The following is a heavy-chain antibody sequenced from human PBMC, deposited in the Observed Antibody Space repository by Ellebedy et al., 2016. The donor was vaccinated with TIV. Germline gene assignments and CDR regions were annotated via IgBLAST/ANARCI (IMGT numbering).Heavy chain of an antibody. CDR3: ARAADIVALRYFDY. D-gene: IGHD5-12*01. CDR2: IIPIFGTA. J-gene: IGHJ4*02. Sequence: ASVKVSCKASGGTLSSFAISWVRQAPGQGLEWMGGIIPIFGTANYAQKLQGRITITADESTSTAYMELSSLRSEDTAVYYCARAADIVALRYFDYWGQGTLVTVSS. CDR1: GGTLSSFA. V-gene: IGHV1-69*13.